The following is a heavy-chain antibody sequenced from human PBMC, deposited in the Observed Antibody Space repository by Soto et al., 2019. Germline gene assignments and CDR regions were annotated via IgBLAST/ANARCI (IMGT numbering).Heavy chain of an antibody. J-gene: IGHJ4*02. Sequence: SETLSLTCTVSGDSISSGGYYWSWIRQHPGKGLEWIGYIYYSGSTYYNPSLKSRVSISVDTSKNQFSLKLRSVTAADTAVYYCARIEYYYDSSSFDYWGQGTLVTVSS. V-gene: IGHV4-31*03. CDR3: ARIEYYYDSSSFDY. D-gene: IGHD3-22*01. CDR1: GDSISSGGYY. CDR2: IYYSGST.